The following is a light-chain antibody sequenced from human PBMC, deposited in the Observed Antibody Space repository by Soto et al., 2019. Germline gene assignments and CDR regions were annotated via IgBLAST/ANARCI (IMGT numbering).Light chain of an antibody. V-gene: IGKV3-20*01. Sequence: EIVLTQSPGTLSLSPGERATLSCRASQSVSSSYLAWYQQKPGQAPRLLIYGASSRATGIPDRFSGSGSGTDFTLTISRLELEDFGVYYCQQYGSSPLFTFGPGTKVYIK. CDR2: GAS. CDR1: QSVSSSY. J-gene: IGKJ3*01. CDR3: QQYGSSPLFT.